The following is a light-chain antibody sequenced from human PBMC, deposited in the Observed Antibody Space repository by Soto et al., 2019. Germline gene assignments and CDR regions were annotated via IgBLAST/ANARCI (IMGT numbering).Light chain of an antibody. Sequence: EIVLTQAPGTLSLSPGERATLSCRASQSVSSSYLAWYQQKPGQAPRLLIYGASTRATGIPARFSGSGSGTEFTLTISSLQSEDFAVYYCQQYNNWPPVTLGQGTKVDTK. V-gene: IGKV3-15*01. J-gene: IGKJ1*01. CDR1: QSVSSSY. CDR2: GAS. CDR3: QQYNNWPPVT.